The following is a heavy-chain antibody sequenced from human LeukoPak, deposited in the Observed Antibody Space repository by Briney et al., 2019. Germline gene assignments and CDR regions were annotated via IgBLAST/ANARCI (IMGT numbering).Heavy chain of an antibody. CDR3: ARDTGYGDYVGDY. CDR2: ISASNGNT. V-gene: IGHV1-18*01. CDR1: VYTFTRYG. D-gene: IGHD4-17*01. Sequence: ASVNVSCQASVYTFTRYGIRWVRQAPGQGLEGMGWISASNGNTQYPQKLQGRITMTTDTSTSTAYMELRSLRSDHTGIYYCARDTGYGDYVGDYWGQGTLVTVSS. J-gene: IGHJ4*02.